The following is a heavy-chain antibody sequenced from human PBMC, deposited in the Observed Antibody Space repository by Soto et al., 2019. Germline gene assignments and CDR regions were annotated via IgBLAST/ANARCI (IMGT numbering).Heavy chain of an antibody. CDR2: IHPPDSDT. CDR1: GYNFSTYW. CDR3: VRGWDSNF. J-gene: IGHJ4*02. V-gene: IGHV5-51*01. D-gene: IGHD6-19*01. Sequence: GESLKISCKGFGYNFSTYWIGWVRQMPGQGLEWMGIIHPPDSDTRYSPSFQGQVTISADKSISTAYLQWSSLKASDTAMYYCVRGWDSNFWGQGTLVTVSS.